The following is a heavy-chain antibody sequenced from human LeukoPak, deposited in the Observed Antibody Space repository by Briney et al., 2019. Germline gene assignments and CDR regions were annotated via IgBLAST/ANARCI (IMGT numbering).Heavy chain of an antibody. CDR1: GGSITNYY. Sequence: SETLSLTCIVSGGSITNYYWSWIRQPPGKGLEWLGYIYYSGSTNYNPSLKSRVTISVDTSNHQFSLRLSSVTAADPAVYYCARDPFGSNAFDIWGQGTVVAVSS. V-gene: IGHV4-59*01. CDR3: ARDPFGSNAFDI. CDR2: IYYSGST. D-gene: IGHD3-10*01. J-gene: IGHJ3*02.